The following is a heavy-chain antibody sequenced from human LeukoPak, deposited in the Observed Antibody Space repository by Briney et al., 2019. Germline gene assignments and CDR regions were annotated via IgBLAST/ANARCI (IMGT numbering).Heavy chain of an antibody. CDR2: ISTYNGDT. Sequence: ASVKVSCKASGYTLTSYGISWVRQAPGQGLEWMGWISTYNGDTNYAEKLQGRVTMNADTSTSTAYMELRSLRSNDTAVYYCARQLGSGWQDYWGQGTLVTVSS. V-gene: IGHV1-18*01. J-gene: IGHJ4*02. D-gene: IGHD6-19*01. CDR3: ARQLGSGWQDY. CDR1: GYTLTSYG.